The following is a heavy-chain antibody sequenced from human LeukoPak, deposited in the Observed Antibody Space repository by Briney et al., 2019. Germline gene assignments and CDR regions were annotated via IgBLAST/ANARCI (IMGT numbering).Heavy chain of an antibody. D-gene: IGHD3-22*01. J-gene: IGHJ3*02. Sequence: NPSETLSLTCTVSDDSISGGSYFWSWIRQPAGKALECIGRLYASGRTYYNPSLKSRVTMSLDTSRNQFSLQVISVTAADTAVYFCARGPYSYDSSGAFDIWGQGTMVTVSS. CDR3: ARGPYSYDSSGAFDI. CDR1: DDSISGGSYF. V-gene: IGHV4-61*02. CDR2: LYASGRT.